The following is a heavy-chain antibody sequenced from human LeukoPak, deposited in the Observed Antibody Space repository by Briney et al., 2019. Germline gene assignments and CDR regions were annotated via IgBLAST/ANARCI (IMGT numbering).Heavy chain of an antibody. CDR2: INHSGDT. J-gene: IGHJ4*02. Sequence: SSETLSLTCGVSGGSLSGYYCPWIRQPPGKGLEWIGEINHSGDTNSNPSLKSRVTISVDTSKSQFSLKLGSVTAADTAVYYCARGHSVSGFDYWGQGALVSVSS. D-gene: IGHD5/OR15-5a*01. V-gene: IGHV4-34*01. CDR1: GGSLSGYY. CDR3: ARGHSVSGFDY.